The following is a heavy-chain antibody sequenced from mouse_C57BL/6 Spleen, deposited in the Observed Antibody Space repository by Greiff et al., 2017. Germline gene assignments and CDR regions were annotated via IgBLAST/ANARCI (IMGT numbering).Heavy chain of an antibody. CDR1: GYTFTSYW. Sequence: QVQLQQPGAELVRPGTSVKLSCKASGYTFTSYWMHWVKQRPGQGLEWIGVIDPSDSYTNYNQKFKGKATLTVDTSSSTAYMQLSSLTSEDSAVYYCARGNGYLSFFDYWGQGTTLTVSS. D-gene: IGHD2-3*01. CDR2: IDPSDSYT. CDR3: ARGNGYLSFFDY. V-gene: IGHV1-59*01. J-gene: IGHJ2*01.